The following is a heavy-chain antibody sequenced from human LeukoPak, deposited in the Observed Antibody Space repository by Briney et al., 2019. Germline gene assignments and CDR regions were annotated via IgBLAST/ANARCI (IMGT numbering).Heavy chain of an antibody. CDR1: GFTFNTYA. V-gene: IGHV3-23*01. CDR3: AKTTVGYSSGRYPGWPADC. CDR2: ICGSGGCT. D-gene: IGHD6-19*01. J-gene: IGHJ4*02. Sequence: AGSLRLSCAASGFTFNTYAIYWVRQAPGKGLDWVSGICGSGGCTYYADSVKGRFTISRDNSKNTVYMQMNSLTADDTAIYYCAKTTVGYSSGRYPGWPADCWGRGTLVTVSS.